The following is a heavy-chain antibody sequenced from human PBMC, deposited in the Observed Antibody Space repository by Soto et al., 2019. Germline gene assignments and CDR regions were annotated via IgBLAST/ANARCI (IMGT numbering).Heavy chain of an antibody. Sequence: ASVKVSCKASGGTFSSYTISWVRQAPGQGLEWMGRIIPILGIANYAQKFQGRVTITAEKSTSTAYMELSSLRSEDTAVYYCARGGRRLDKIRGAFDIWGEGTMVSDSS. J-gene: IGHJ3*02. CDR2: IIPILGIA. CDR1: GGTFSSYT. V-gene: IGHV1-69*02. CDR3: ARGGRRLDKIRGAFDI. D-gene: IGHD3-10*01.